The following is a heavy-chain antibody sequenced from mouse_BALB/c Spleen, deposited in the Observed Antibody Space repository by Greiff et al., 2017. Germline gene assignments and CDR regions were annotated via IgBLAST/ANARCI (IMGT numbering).Heavy chain of an antibody. D-gene: IGHD2-1*01. Sequence: VQLQQSGAELVRPGALVKLSCKASGFNIKDYYMRWVKQRPEQGLEWIGWIDPENGNTIYDPKFQGKASITADTSSNTAYLQLSSLTSEDTAVYYCARSGGNYDWFAYWGQGTLVTVSA. CDR3: ARSGGNYDWFAY. CDR1: GFNIKDYY. V-gene: IGHV14-1*02. CDR2: IDPENGNT. J-gene: IGHJ3*01.